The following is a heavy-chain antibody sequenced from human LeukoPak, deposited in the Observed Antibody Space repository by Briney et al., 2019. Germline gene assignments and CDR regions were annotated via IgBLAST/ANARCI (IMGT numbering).Heavy chain of an antibody. CDR2: FYSGGKT. CDR3: ASRDCSGGRCHLAGADPFDY. CDR1: GFTVSSSY. J-gene: IGHJ4*02. D-gene: IGHD2-15*01. V-gene: IGHV3-53*01. Sequence: GGSLRLSCAASGFTVSSSYMSWVRQAPGKGLEWVSVFYSGGKTYYTDSVKGRFTISRDNSKNTLYLQMNSLRAEDTAVYYCASRDCSGGRCHLAGADPFDYWAREPWSPSPQ.